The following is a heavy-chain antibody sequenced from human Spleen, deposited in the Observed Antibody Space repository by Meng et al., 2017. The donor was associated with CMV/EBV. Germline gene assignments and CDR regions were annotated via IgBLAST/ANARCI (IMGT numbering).Heavy chain of an antibody. CDR1: GGSIDSSSWF. CDR2: IYYTGKT. J-gene: IGHJ4*02. CDR3: ARLRASTSHYFDY. V-gene: IGHV4-39*01. Sequence: TVSGGSIDSSSWFWGWVRQPPGKGLEWIGTIYYTGKTYYNLSYRSRLTLSVDPSKNQFSLQLNSVTAADTAVYYCARLRASTSHYFDYWGQGTLVTVSS.